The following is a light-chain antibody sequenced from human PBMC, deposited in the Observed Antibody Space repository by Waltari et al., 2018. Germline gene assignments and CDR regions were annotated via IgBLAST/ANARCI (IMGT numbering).Light chain of an antibody. V-gene: IGLV7-46*01. CDR3: LLSYGDDQV. Sequence: QAVVTQEPSLTVSPGGTVTLTCGSSTGAVTSGHYPSWFQQKPGQAPRVLIYDTTDNYPWKPARFSGSRLGDKGARTLSGAQPEDEADYYCLLSYGDDQVFGGGTKLTVL. CDR1: TGAVTSGHY. CDR2: DTT. J-gene: IGLJ3*02.